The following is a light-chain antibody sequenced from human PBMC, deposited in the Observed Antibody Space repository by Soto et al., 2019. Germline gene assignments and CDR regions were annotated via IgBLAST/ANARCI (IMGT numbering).Light chain of an antibody. Sequence: QSVLTQPPSVSGAPGQRVTISCTGSSSNIGAGYDVHWYQQLPGTAPKLLIYGNSNRPSGVPDRFSGSKSGTSASLAITGLRAEDEADYSCQSYDSSLSGWGFGGGTKLTGL. J-gene: IGLJ3*02. CDR1: SSNIGAGYD. CDR2: GNS. CDR3: QSYDSSLSGWG. V-gene: IGLV1-40*01.